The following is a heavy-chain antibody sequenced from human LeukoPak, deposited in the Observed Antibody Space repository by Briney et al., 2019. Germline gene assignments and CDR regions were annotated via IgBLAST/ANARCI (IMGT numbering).Heavy chain of an antibody. J-gene: IGHJ4*02. CDR1: GGSISNSNW. CDR3: ACCYDSSGYRFDY. V-gene: IGHV4-4*02. Sequence: PSETLSLTCAVSGGSISNSNWWSWVRQPPGKGLEWIGEIYHSGNTSYKPSLKSRVTMSVDKSKNQFSLKLSSVTAADTAVYYCACCYDSSGYRFDYWGQGTLVTVSS. CDR2: IYHSGNT. D-gene: IGHD3-22*01.